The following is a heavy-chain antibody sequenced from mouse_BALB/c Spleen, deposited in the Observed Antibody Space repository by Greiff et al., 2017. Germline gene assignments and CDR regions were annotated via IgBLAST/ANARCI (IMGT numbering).Heavy chain of an antibody. CDR2: INPNNGGT. CDR1: GYTFTDYN. D-gene: IGHD1-1*01. V-gene: IGHV1-18*01. Sequence: EVQLQQSGPELVKPGASVKIPCKASGYTFTDYNMDWVKQSHGKSLEWIGDINPNNGGTIYNQKFKGKATLTVDKSSSTAYMELRNLTSEDTAVYYCAREFTTRVATRVYFDDWGQGTTLTVAS. CDR3: AREFTTRVATRVYFDD. J-gene: IGHJ2*01.